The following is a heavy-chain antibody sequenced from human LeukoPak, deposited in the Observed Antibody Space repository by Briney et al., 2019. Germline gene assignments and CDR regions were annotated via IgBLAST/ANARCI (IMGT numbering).Heavy chain of an antibody. J-gene: IGHJ4*02. CDR2: GSTSGST. V-gene: IGHV4-4*07. CDR3: ARDSYFGSGNYYIDY. CDR1: GASISSYY. Sequence: PSETLSLTCTVSGASISSYYWSWIRQPAGKGLEWIGRGSTSGSTNYNPSLKSRVTMSVETSKNQFSLKLSSVTAADTAVYYCARDSYFGSGNYYIDYWGQGTLVTVSS. D-gene: IGHD3-10*01.